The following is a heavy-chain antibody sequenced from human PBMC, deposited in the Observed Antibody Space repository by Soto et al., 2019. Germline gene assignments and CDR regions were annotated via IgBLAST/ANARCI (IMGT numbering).Heavy chain of an antibody. J-gene: IGHJ4*02. CDR3: AREYTETVAGPPPYYFDY. CDR2: IYISGDT. V-gene: IGHV4-4*07. Sequence: QVQLQESGPGLVKPSETLSLTCSVSRDSISNNYWSWIRQPAVKGLEWIGRIYISGDTNYNPSLKSRVTMSVDTSKNQFSLKLSSVTAADTAVYYCAREYTETVAGPPPYYFDYWGQGTLVTVSA. CDR1: RDSISNNY. D-gene: IGHD6-19*01.